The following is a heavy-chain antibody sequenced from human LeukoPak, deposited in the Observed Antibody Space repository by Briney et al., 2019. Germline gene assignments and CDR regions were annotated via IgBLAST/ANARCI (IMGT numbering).Heavy chain of an antibody. CDR2: INHSGST. J-gene: IGHJ4*02. Sequence: PSETLSLTCAVYGGSFSGYYWSWIRQPPRKGLEWSGEINHSGSTHYNPSLKSRVTISVDTSKNQFSLRLSSVTAADTAVYYCARGDTPSGYCSSTSCYLFDYWGQGTLVTVSS. CDR3: ARGDTPSGYCSSTSCYLFDY. V-gene: IGHV4-34*01. D-gene: IGHD2-2*01. CDR1: GGSFSGYY.